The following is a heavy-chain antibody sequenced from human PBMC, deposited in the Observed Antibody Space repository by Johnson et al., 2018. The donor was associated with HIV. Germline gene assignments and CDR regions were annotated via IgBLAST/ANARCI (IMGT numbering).Heavy chain of an antibody. V-gene: IGHV3-48*04. D-gene: IGHD4-23*01. J-gene: IGHJ3*02. CDR3: ARALRWPNAFDI. Sequence: VQVVESGGGLVQPGGSLRLSCADSGFTFSNYWMTWVRQAPGKGLEWVSYISSSGSTIYYADSVKGRFTISRDTAKNSLYLQMSSLRAEDTTIYYCARALRWPNAFDIWGQGTLVTVSS. CDR1: GFTFSNYW. CDR2: ISSSGSTI.